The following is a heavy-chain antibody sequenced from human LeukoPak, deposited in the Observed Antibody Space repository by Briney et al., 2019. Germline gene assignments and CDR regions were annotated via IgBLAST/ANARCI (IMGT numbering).Heavy chain of an antibody. D-gene: IGHD3-10*01. V-gene: IGHV3-23*01. CDR1: GFTFISYA. J-gene: IGHJ4*02. CDR2: ISGSGGRT. CDR3: AKPSITDDYFDY. Sequence: PGGSLRLSCAASGFTFISYAMNWVRQAPGKGLQWGSGISGSGGRTYYADSVKGRFTISRDNSKNKLYLQMNSLRAEDTAVYYCAKPSITDDYFDYWGQGTLVTVSS.